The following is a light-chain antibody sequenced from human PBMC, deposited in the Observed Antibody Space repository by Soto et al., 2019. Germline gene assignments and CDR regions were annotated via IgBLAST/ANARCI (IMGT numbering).Light chain of an antibody. J-gene: IGLJ1*01. V-gene: IGLV2-14*01. CDR1: SSDVGGYNY. CDR3: SSYTSRGTYV. Sequence: QSALTQPASVSGSPGQSITISCTGTSSDVGGYNYVSWYQQYPGKAPKLIIFEVSYRPSGISNRFSGSKSGNTASLTISGLQAEDEADYYCSSYTSRGTYVFGTGTKVNVL. CDR2: EVS.